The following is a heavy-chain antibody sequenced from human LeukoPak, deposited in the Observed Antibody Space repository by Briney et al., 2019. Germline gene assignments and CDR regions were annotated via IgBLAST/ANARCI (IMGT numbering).Heavy chain of an antibody. CDR3: ARRYSSSWFKPFDL. CDR2: ISSSGSSI. D-gene: IGHD6-13*01. J-gene: IGHJ3*01. CDR1: GFTFSSYE. V-gene: IGHV3-48*03. Sequence: GGSLRLSCAASGFTFSSYEMNWVRQAPGKGLEWVSEISSSGSSIYYEDSVKGRFTISRDNAKNSLYLQMNSLRDEETAVYYCARRYSSSWFKPFDLWGQGTMVTVSS.